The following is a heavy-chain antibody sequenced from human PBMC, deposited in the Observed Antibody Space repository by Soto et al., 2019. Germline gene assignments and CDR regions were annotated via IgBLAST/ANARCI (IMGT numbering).Heavy chain of an antibody. CDR2: VYYSGNT. V-gene: IGHV4-59*01. CDR3: ARKGAAASYAHYYMDV. J-gene: IGHJ6*03. CDR1: GGSLSPYY. Sequence: QVQLQESGPGLVKPSETLFLTRTGSGGSLSPYYWGRIRQPPGEGLEWIGYVYYSGNTNYNPSLESRVTISVDTSRNRFSLNLTSATAADTAVYYCARKGAAASYAHYYMDVWGRGTAVTVSS. D-gene: IGHD6-13*01.